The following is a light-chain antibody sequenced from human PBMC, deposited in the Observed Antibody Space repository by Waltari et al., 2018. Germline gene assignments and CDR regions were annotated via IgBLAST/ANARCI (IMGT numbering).Light chain of an antibody. Sequence: DIQMTPSPSTLSASVGDRITITCRASQSISEWLAWYQQKPGKAPKLLIYRTSFLQSGVPSRFSGSGSASGTDFTLTISSLQPDDFATYYCQQYISFSPLTFGGGTRVEIK. CDR1: QSISEW. CDR2: RTS. CDR3: QQYISFSPLT. V-gene: IGKV1-5*03. J-gene: IGKJ4*01.